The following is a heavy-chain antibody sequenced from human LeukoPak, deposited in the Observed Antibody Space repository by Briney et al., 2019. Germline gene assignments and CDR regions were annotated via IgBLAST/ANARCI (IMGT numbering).Heavy chain of an antibody. CDR3: ARGAVVVPAAEGY. Sequence: KASETLSLTCTVSGGSISSSSYYWGWLRQPPGKGLEWIGSIYYSGSTYYNPSLKSRVTISVDTSKNQFSLKLSSVTAADTAVYYCARGAVVVPAAEGYWGQGTLVTVSS. CDR2: IYYSGST. V-gene: IGHV4-39*07. CDR1: GGSISSSSYY. D-gene: IGHD2-2*01. J-gene: IGHJ4*02.